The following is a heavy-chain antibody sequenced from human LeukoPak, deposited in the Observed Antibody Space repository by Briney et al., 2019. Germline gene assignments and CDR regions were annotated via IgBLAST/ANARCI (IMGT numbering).Heavy chain of an antibody. CDR2: IYYSGTT. J-gene: IGHJ4*02. Sequence: PSETLSLTCTVSGGSMSSYYWNWIRQPPGKGLEWIGYIYYSGTTNYNPSLKSRVSMSVDTSKNQFSLKLSSVTAADTAVYYCARGRKYTSGYRVTESGSGYSDYWGQGTLVTVSS. V-gene: IGHV4-59*01. CDR3: ARGRKYTSGYRVTESGSGYSDY. CDR1: GGSMSSYY. D-gene: IGHD5-18*01.